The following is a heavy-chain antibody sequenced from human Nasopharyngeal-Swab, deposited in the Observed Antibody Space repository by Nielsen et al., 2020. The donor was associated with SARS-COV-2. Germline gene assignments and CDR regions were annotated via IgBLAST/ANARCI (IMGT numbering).Heavy chain of an antibody. CDR2: IYPGDSET. D-gene: IGHD1-26*01. CDR1: GYSFTSYW. V-gene: IGHV5-51*01. CDR3: ARPLWSYADHFDY. J-gene: IGHJ4*02. Sequence: GESLKISCKGSGYSFTSYWIGWVRQMPGKGLEWMWIIYPGDSETRYSPSFQGQVTISADKSISTAYLQWSSLKASDTAVYYCARPLWSYADHFDYWGQGTLVTVSS.